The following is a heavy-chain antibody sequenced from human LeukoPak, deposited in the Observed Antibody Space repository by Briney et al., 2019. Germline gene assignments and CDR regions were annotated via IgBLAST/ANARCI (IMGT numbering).Heavy chain of an antibody. CDR2: IIPIFGTA. CDR1: GGTFSSYA. D-gene: IGHD2-15*01. CDR3: ARDSDRRDLVAGGYMDV. Sequence: ASVKVSCKASGGTFSSYAISWVRQAPGQGLEWMGGIIPIFGTANYAQEFQGRVTITTDESTSTAYMELSSLRSEDTAVYYCARDSDRRDLVAGGYMDVWGKGTTVTVSS. J-gene: IGHJ6*03. V-gene: IGHV1-69*05.